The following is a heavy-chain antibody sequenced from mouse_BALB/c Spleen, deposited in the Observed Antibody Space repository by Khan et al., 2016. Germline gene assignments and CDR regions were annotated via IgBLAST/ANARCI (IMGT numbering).Heavy chain of an antibody. J-gene: IGHJ3*01. CDR2: INPDSSTI. V-gene: IGHV4-1*02. CDR3: ARAGYYGYLVN. CDR1: GFDFSRYW. Sequence: EVQLLESGGGLVQPGGSLKLSCAASGFDFSRYWMSWVRQAPGKGLEWIGEINPDSSTINYTPSLKDKFIISRDNAKNTLYLQMRKVRSEDTVLXYCARAGYYGYLVNWGQGTLVTVSA. D-gene: IGHD1-1*01.